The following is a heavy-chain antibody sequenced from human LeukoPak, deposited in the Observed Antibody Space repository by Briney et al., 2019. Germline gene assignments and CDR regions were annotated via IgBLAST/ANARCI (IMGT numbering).Heavy chain of an antibody. V-gene: IGHV1-8*03. J-gene: IGHJ4*02. CDR1: GYTFTSYD. CDR2: MNPNSGNT. D-gene: IGHD3-22*01. Sequence: ASVKVSCKASGYTFTSYDINWVRQATGQGLEWMGWMNPNSGNTGYAQKFQGRVTITRNTSISTAYMELSSLRSEDTAVYYCARSLISMTGFDYWGQGTLVTVSS. CDR3: ARSLISMTGFDY.